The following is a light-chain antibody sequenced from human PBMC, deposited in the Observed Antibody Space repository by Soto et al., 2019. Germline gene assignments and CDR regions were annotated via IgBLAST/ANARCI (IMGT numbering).Light chain of an antibody. Sequence: DIQMTQSPSSLSASVGDRVTITCRTGQSIYTYLSWYQQKPGKAPNFLIYVASSLQSGVPSRFSGSGSGTEFTLTIRSLQPEDFATYYCQQTYRTPWTFGQGTRVEIK. V-gene: IGKV1-39*01. J-gene: IGKJ1*01. CDR2: VAS. CDR1: QSIYTY. CDR3: QQTYRTPWT.